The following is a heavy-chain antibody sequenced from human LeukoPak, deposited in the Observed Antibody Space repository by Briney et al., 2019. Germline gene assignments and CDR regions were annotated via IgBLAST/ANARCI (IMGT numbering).Heavy chain of an antibody. V-gene: IGHV3-64*02. D-gene: IGHD6-19*01. CDR1: GFTFGTYA. CDR2: ISSNGRIT. J-gene: IGHJ4*02. Sequence: GGSLRLSCAASGFTFGTYAMHWVRQAPGKGLEYVSAISSNGRITYYADSVKGRFTISRDNSKNIQYLQMGSLRTEDTAVYYCARVSGWYWFDNWGQGTLVTVSS. CDR3: ARVSGWYWFDN.